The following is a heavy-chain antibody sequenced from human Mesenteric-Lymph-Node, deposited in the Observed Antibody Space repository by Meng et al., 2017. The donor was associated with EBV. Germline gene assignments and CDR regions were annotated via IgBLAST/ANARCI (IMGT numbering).Heavy chain of an antibody. V-gene: IGHV4-61*03. D-gene: IGHD4-17*01. J-gene: IGHJ5*02. CDR2: IYYSGST. CDR3: ARDYGDYVSDP. CDR1: RASVLSGTYY. Sequence: QVPLQASDPGLGRPPETLSLTCTVSRASVLSGTYYWSWIRQPPGKGLEWIGYIYYSGSTNYNPSLKSRVTMSVDTSQNHFSLELSSVTAADTSVYYCARDYGDYVSDPWCQGTLVTVSS.